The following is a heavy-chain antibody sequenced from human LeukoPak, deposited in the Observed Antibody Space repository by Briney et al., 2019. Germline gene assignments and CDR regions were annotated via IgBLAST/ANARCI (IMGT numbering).Heavy chain of an antibody. Sequence: GGSLRLSCAASGFTFSSYWMHWARQAPGKGLVWVSRINSDGSSTSYADSVKGRFTISRDNAKNTLYLQMNSLRAEDTAVYYCARDPEEYCSSTSCHYFDYWGQGTLVTVSS. CDR2: INSDGSST. CDR3: ARDPEEYCSSTSCHYFDY. V-gene: IGHV3-74*01. CDR1: GFTFSSYW. D-gene: IGHD2-2*01. J-gene: IGHJ4*02.